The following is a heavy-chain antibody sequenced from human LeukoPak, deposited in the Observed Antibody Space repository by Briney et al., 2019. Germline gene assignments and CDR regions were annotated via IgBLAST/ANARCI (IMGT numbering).Heavy chain of an antibody. CDR3: ARLIGLGEVSPYFDF. Sequence: KTSETLSLTCTVSGVSINSYYWTWIRQPPGKGLEWIGYSHYSGTTNYKPSLRGRVAISVDTSKNQFSLRLAYVTAADTAVYYCARLIGLGEVSPYFDFWGRGILVTVSS. CDR1: GVSINSYY. D-gene: IGHD3-16*02. J-gene: IGHJ4*02. CDR2: SHYSGTT. V-gene: IGHV4-59*01.